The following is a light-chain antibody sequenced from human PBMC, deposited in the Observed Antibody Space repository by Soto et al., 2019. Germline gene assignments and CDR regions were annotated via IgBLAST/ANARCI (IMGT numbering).Light chain of an antibody. Sequence: QSALTQPASVSGSSGQSITISCTGTSSDVGGYNYVSWYQQHPGKAPKLMIYDVSVRPSGVSNRFSGSKSGNTASLTISGLQAEDEADYYCSSYTSSSTLYVFGIGTKLTVL. V-gene: IGLV2-14*01. J-gene: IGLJ1*01. CDR3: SSYTSSSTLYV. CDR1: SSDVGGYNY. CDR2: DVS.